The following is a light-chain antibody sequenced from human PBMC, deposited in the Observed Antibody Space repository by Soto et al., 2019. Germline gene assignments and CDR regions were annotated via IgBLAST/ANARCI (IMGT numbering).Light chain of an antibody. CDR2: LEGSGSY. CDR3: ETWASNTRV. Sequence: QSVLTQSSSASASLGSSVKLTCTLSSGHSSYIIAWHQQQPGKAHRYLMKLEGSGSYNKGSGVPDRFSGSSSGADRYLTISPLQFEDEADYYCETWASNTRVFGGGTKVTVL. CDR1: SGHSSYI. J-gene: IGLJ3*02. V-gene: IGLV4-60*02.